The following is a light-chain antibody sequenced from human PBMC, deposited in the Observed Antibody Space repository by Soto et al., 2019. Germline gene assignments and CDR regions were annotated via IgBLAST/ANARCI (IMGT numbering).Light chain of an antibody. CDR3: HQLHIYPLI. CDR1: QDVSRS. CDR2: AAS. Sequence: DTQLTQSPSFLSASVGDRVTIACRASQDVSRSVGWYQQKPGTAPKLLISAASTLNSGVPSRFSGSGSGTDFTLTISSLQPEDFATYYCHQLHIYPLIFGGGTKVEVK. J-gene: IGKJ4*01. V-gene: IGKV1-9*01.